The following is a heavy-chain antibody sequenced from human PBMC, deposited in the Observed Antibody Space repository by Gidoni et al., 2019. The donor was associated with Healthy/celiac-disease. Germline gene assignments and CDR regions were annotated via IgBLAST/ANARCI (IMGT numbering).Heavy chain of an antibody. CDR3: ASAYYYDSSGYYRGNDY. Sequence: QVQLVESGGGLVKPGGSLRLSCAASGFTFSDYYMSWIRQAPGKGLEWVSYISSSSSYTNYADSVKGRFTISRDNAKNSLYLQMNSLRAEDTAVYYCASAYYYDSSGYYRGNDYWGQGTLVTVSS. CDR2: ISSSSSYT. V-gene: IGHV3-11*05. CDR1: GFTFSDYY. J-gene: IGHJ4*02. D-gene: IGHD3-22*01.